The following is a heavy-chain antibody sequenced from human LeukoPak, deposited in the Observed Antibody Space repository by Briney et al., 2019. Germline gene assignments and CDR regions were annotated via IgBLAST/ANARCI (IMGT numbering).Heavy chain of an antibody. CDR2: INHSGST. Sequence: SETLSLTCTVSGYSISSGYYWSWIRQPPGKGLEWIGEINHSGSTNYNPSLKSRVTISVDTSKNQFSLKLSSVTAADTAVYYCARRPPYGSGSYYNYWGQGTLVTVSS. V-gene: IGHV4-38-2*02. CDR1: GYSISSGYY. CDR3: ARRPPYGSGSYYNY. D-gene: IGHD3-10*01. J-gene: IGHJ4*02.